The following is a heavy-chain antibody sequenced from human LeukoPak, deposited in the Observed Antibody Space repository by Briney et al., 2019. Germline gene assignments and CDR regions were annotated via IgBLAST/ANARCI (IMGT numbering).Heavy chain of an antibody. D-gene: IGHD3-3*01. J-gene: IGHJ4*02. CDR2: INPNSGGT. Sequence: GASVKVSCKASGYTFTGYYMHWVRQALGQGLEWMGWINPNSGGTNYAQKFQGRVTMTRDTSISTAYMELSRLRSDDTAVYYCARDGKYDFWSGHHDYWGQGTLVTVSS. CDR1: GYTFTGYY. CDR3: ARDGKYDFWSGHHDY. V-gene: IGHV1-2*02.